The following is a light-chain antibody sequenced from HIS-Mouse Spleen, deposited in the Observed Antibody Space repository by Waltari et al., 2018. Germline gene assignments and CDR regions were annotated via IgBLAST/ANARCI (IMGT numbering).Light chain of an antibody. V-gene: IGLV1-47*01. Sequence: QSVLTQQPSPSGTPRPGVTISCSGRSRNLGSHSGYRYQQPPGTAPKLLIHKNNQRPSWVPDRFSGSKSGTSASLAISGLRSEDEADYYCAAWDDSLSGPVFGGGTKLTVL. CDR3: AAWDDSLSGPV. CDR2: KNN. CDR1: SRNLGSHS. J-gene: IGLJ3*02.